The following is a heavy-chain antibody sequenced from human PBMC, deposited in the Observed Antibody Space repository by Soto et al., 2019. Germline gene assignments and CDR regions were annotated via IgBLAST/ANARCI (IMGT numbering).Heavy chain of an antibody. D-gene: IGHD2-15*01. V-gene: IGHV4-39*01. CDR1: GGSISSSSYY. J-gene: IGHJ5*02. CDR2: IYYSGIT. Sequence: LXLTCTVFGGSISSSSYYWVWILQPPGKGLEWIGSIYYSGITYYNPSLKSRVTISVDTSKNHFSLKLSSVTAADTAVYYCARTHIVVVVAAISGWFDPWGQGTLVTVSS. CDR3: ARTHIVVVVAAISGWFDP.